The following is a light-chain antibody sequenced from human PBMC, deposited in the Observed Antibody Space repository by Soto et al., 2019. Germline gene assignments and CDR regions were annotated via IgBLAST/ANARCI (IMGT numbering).Light chain of an antibody. V-gene: IGLV2-14*01. Sequence: QSALTQPASVSGSPGQSITISCTGSRSDVGDYNYVSWYQQHPGKDPKLMIFEVRNRPSGVSNRFSGSKSGNTASLTISGLQAEDEADYYCSSYTSSNTLLFGGGTKLTVL. CDR1: RSDVGDYNY. J-gene: IGLJ3*02. CDR2: EVR. CDR3: SSYTSSNTLL.